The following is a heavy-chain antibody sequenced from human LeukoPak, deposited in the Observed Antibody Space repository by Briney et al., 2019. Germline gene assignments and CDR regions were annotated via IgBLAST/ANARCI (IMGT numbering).Heavy chain of an antibody. CDR2: IYYSGRT. J-gene: IGHJ4*02. D-gene: IGHD3-3*01. Sequence: PSETLSLTCTVSGGSISSGGYYWSWIRQHPGKGLEWIGYIYYSGRTYYNPSLRSRVTISIDTSKNQFSLKLSSVTAADTAVYHCARDFPVGRGYYYFDYWGQGTLVTVSS. V-gene: IGHV4-31*03. CDR3: ARDFPVGRGYYYFDY. CDR1: GGSISSGGYY.